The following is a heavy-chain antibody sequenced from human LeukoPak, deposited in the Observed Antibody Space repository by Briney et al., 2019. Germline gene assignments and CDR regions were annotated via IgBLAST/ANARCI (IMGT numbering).Heavy chain of an antibody. CDR1: GYTFTSYY. J-gene: IGHJ5*02. D-gene: IGHD3-22*01. Sequence: SCRASGYTFTSYYMHWVRQAPGQGLEWMGIIYPGDSDTRYSPSFQGQVTISADKSISTAYLQWSSLKASDTAMYYCARLIERNNWFDPWGQGTLVTVSS. CDR2: IYPGDSDT. V-gene: IGHV5-51*01. CDR3: ARLIERNNWFDP.